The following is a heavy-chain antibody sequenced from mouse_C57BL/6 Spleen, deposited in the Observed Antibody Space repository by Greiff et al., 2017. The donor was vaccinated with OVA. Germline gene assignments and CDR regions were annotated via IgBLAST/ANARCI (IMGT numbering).Heavy chain of an antibody. J-gene: IGHJ2*01. D-gene: IGHD1-3*01. Sequence: QVQLQQPGADLVRPGTSVKLSCKASGYTFTSYWMHWVKQRPGQGLEWIGVIDPSDSYTNYNQKFKGKATLTVDTSSSTAYMQLSSLTSEDSAVYYCARYKGVFDYWGQGTTLTVSS. V-gene: IGHV1-59*01. CDR2: IDPSDSYT. CDR3: ARYKGVFDY. CDR1: GYTFTSYW.